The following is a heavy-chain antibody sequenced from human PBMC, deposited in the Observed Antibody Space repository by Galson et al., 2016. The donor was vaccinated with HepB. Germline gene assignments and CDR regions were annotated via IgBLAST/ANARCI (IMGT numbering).Heavy chain of an antibody. CDR3: ATVHSGTIAFDI. V-gene: IGHV3-30*04. CDR2: ISFDGNNK. CDR1: GFTFRSYT. Sequence: SLRLSCAASGFTFRSYTMHWVRQAPGKGLEWVAVISFDGNNKYYADSVKGRITISRDNSKNTLYLQMNSLRAEDTAVYYCATVHSGTIAFDIWGQGTMVTVSS. J-gene: IGHJ3*02. D-gene: IGHD3-10*01.